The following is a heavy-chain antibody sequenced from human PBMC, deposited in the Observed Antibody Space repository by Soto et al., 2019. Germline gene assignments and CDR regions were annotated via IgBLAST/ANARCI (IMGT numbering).Heavy chain of an antibody. D-gene: IGHD2-15*01. V-gene: IGHV1-18*01. Sequence: APVEGPRQASCYTFTTYVFSWVRQAPGQRVEWVGWISAYNGNTNYAQKLQGRVIMTTDTSTSTVYMELRSLRSDDTAVYYCARDAVHCSGGGCYSSPNYYGMDVWGQGTTVTVSS. CDR1: CYTFTTYV. CDR2: ISAYNGNT. J-gene: IGHJ6*02. CDR3: ARDAVHCSGGGCYSSPNYYGMDV.